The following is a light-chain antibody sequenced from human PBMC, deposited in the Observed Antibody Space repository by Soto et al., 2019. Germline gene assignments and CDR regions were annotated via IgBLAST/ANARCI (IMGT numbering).Light chain of an antibody. V-gene: IGKV3-20*01. Sequence: EIVLTQSPGTLSLSPGERATLSCRASQSVTSSYLAWYHQRPGQAPRLLIYGASTSATGIPDRFSGSGSGTDFTLPTSRREPEDFAMYYCQQYGSSLFTFGQGTKLEI. CDR2: GAS. J-gene: IGKJ2*01. CDR3: QQYGSSLFT. CDR1: QSVTSSY.